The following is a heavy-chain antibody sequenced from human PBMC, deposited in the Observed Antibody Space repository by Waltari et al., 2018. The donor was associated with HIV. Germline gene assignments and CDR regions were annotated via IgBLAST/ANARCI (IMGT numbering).Heavy chain of an antibody. CDR1: GGSFKGYF. D-gene: IGHD6-19*01. V-gene: IGHV4-34*01. CDR3: ARAYNSGPTPHNYYYYGIDV. Sequence: VRLDQWGSGLLNPSQTLSLTCAVYGGSFKGYFWNWVRRTPGRGLEGIGDVNYRGDTNYNPSRKSRASLSSDTSKNQFSLRLTSLTAADSATYYCARAYNSGPTPHNYYYYGIDVWGRGTTVIVSS. J-gene: IGHJ6*02. CDR2: VNYRGDT.